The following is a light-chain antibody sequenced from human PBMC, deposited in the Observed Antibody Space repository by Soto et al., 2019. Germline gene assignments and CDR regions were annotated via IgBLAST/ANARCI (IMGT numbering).Light chain of an antibody. CDR2: RNN. J-gene: IGLJ3*02. CDR3: AAWDDSLSGWV. Sequence: QSVLTQPPSASGTPGQRVTLSCSGNSSNVGNNYVYWYQQVPGTAPKLVIYRNNQRPSGVPERFSASKSGTSASLAISGLRSDDETDYYCAAWDDSLSGWVFGGGTKLTVL. V-gene: IGLV1-47*01. CDR1: SSNVGNNY.